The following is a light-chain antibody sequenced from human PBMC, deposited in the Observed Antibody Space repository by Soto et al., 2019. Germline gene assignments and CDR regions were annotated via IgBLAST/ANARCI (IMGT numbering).Light chain of an antibody. CDR3: CSYAGSRDV. Sequence: QSALTQPASVSGSPGQSITISCTGTSSDVGNYNLVSWYQQHPGKAPKLMIYEVSKRPSGVSNRFSGSKSGNTASLTISGLQAEDEADYYCCSYAGSRDVFGTGTKLTVL. J-gene: IGLJ1*01. CDR2: EVS. V-gene: IGLV2-23*02. CDR1: SSDVGNYNL.